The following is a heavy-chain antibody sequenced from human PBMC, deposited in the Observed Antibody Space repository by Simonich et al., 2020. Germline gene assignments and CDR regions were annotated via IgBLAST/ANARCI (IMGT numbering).Heavy chain of an antibody. CDR2: ISGSGGST. CDR1: GFTFSSYA. CDR3: AKEESYSSTSCYDAFDI. D-gene: IGHD2-2*01. Sequence: EVQLLESGGGLVQPGGSLRLSCAASGFTFSSYAMSWVRQAPGKGWEWGSAISGSGGSTYYADSVKGRFTISRDNSKNTLYLQMNSLRAEDTAVYYCAKEESYSSTSCYDAFDIWGQGTMVTVSS. J-gene: IGHJ3*02. V-gene: IGHV3-23*01.